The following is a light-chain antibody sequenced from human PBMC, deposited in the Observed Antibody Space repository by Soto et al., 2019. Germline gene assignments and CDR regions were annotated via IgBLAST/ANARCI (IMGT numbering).Light chain of an antibody. V-gene: IGLV2-23*01. CDR1: SSDVGRYNL. J-gene: IGLJ1*01. Sequence: QSVLTQPASVSGSPGQSITISCSGTSSDVGRYNLVSWYQQHPGKAPKLMLYEGNKRPSGVSDRFSGSKTDNTASLTISGLQAEDEADYYCCSFAGDTTYVFGTGTKVTVL. CDR3: CSFAGDTTYV. CDR2: EGN.